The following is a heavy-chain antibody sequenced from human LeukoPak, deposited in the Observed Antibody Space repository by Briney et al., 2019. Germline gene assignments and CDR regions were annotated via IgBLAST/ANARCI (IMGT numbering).Heavy chain of an antibody. Sequence: GGSLRLSCAASGFTFSSYAMHWARQAPGRGLEWGAVISYDGSNKYYADSVKGRFTISRDYSKNTLYLQMNSLRAEDTAVYYRATGGCSSTSCYRGFDYWGQGTLVTVSS. V-gene: IGHV3-30*01. CDR2: ISYDGSNK. CDR1: GFTFSSYA. CDR3: ATGGCSSTSCYRGFDY. D-gene: IGHD2-2*02. J-gene: IGHJ4*02.